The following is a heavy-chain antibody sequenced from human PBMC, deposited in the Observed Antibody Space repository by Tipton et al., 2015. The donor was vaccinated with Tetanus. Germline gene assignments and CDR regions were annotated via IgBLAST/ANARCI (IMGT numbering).Heavy chain of an antibody. D-gene: IGHD5-12*01. CDR1: GGSVNSDDYY. Sequence: TLSLTCTVSGGSVNSDDYYWTWIRQHPGKGLDWIGYIFHTGGADCNPSLKSRVTISLDTSKNQFSLKLTSVTAADTAVYYCASRGYSGRRQIEDYWGQGTLVTVSS. V-gene: IGHV4-30-4*08. CDR3: ASRGYSGRRQIEDY. CDR2: IFHTGGA. J-gene: IGHJ4*02.